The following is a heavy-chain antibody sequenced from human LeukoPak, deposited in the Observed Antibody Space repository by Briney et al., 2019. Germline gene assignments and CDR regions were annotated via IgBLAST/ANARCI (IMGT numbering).Heavy chain of an antibody. V-gene: IGHV3-30*18. CDR2: ISYDGSNK. J-gene: IGHJ6*02. D-gene: IGHD3-9*01. Sequence: GGSLRLSCAASGFTFSSYGMHWVRQAPGKGLEWVAVISYDGSNKYYADSVKGRFTISRDNSKNTLYLQMNSLRAEDTAVYYCAKDLGYYDILTGYYSSYYYYGMDVWGQGTTVTVSS. CDR1: GFTFSSYG. CDR3: AKDLGYYDILTGYYSSYYYYGMDV.